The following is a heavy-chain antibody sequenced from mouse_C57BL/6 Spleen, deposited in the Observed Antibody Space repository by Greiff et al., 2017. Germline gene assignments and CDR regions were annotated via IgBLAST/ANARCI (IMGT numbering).Heavy chain of an antibody. J-gene: IGHJ4*01. Sequence: VLLQQSGAELVKPGASVKLSCKASGYTFTSYWMHWVKQRPGQGLEWIGMIHPNSGSTNYNEKFKSKATLTVDKSSSTAYMQLSSLTSEDSAVXYSAREDYYYGSSAHMDVWGKGTTVTVSS. CDR3: AREDYYYGSSAHMDV. CDR2: IHPNSGST. D-gene: IGHD1-1*01. V-gene: IGHV1-64*01. CDR1: GYTFTSYW.